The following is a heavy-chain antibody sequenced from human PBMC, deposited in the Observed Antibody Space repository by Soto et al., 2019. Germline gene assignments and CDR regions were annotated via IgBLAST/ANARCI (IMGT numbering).Heavy chain of an antibody. CDR2: ISYDGSNK. Sequence: QVQLVESGGGVVQPGRSLRLSCAASGFTFSSYAMHWVRQAPGKGLEWVAIISYDGSNKYYADSVKGRFTISRDNSKNTLYLQMNSLRAEDTAVYYCERDPLDYWVQGTLVTVSS. CDR3: ERDPLDY. CDR1: GFTFSSYA. J-gene: IGHJ4*02. V-gene: IGHV3-30-3*01.